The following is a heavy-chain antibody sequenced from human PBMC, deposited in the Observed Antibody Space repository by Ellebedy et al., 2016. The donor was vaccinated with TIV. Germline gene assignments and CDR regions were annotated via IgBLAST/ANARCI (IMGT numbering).Heavy chain of an antibody. CDR3: AKDPGGIAVAVVGN. J-gene: IGHJ4*02. V-gene: IGHV3-74*01. Sequence: GGSLRLXCAASGFTFSSYWMHWVRQAPGKGLVWVSRMNNDGSTTNYADSVKGRFTISRDNSKNTLYLQMNSLRAEDTAVYYCAKDPGGIAVAVVGNWGQGTLVTVSS. CDR2: MNNDGSTT. CDR1: GFTFSSYW. D-gene: IGHD6-19*01.